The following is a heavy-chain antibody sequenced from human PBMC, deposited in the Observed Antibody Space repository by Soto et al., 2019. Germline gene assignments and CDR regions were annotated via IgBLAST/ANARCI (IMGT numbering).Heavy chain of an antibody. D-gene: IGHD3-22*01. CDR1: GGTFSRYA. CDR2: IIPMFGKA. CDR3: ARDGSLYDSSGYYYLY. J-gene: IGHJ4*02. Sequence: SVKVSCKASGGTFSRYAISWVRQAPGQGLEWMGGIIPMFGKANYAQKFQGRVTITADEATSTGYMELRSLKSEDTAVYYCARDGSLYDSSGYYYLYWGQGPLVTVSS. V-gene: IGHV1-69*13.